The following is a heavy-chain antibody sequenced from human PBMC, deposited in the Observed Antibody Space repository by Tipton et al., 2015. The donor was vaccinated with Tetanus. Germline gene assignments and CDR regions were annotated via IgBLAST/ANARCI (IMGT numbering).Heavy chain of an antibody. J-gene: IGHJ5*02. Sequence: SGGSISDKKYYWGWIRQPPGRGLEWIASIYFEGSTYYSPSLKSRVTIAVDRSQNVFSLNLTSVTAADTAVYYCARLKSQGPNGLNWLDPWGQGTRVTVSS. CDR2: IYFEGST. D-gene: IGHD4/OR15-4a*01. V-gene: IGHV4-39*02. CDR1: GGSISDKKYY. CDR3: ARLKSQGPNGLNWLDP.